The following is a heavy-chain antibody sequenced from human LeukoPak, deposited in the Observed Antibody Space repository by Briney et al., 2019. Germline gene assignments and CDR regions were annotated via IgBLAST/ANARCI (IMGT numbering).Heavy chain of an antibody. V-gene: IGHV3-30-3*01. J-gene: IGHJ4*02. CDR2: ISYDGSNK. Sequence: GGSLRLSCAASGFTFSSYAMHWVRQAPGKGLEWVAVISYDGSNKYYADSVKGRFTISRDNSKNTLYLQMNSLRAEDTAVYYCARARYSSGSYYFDYWGQGTLVTVSS. D-gene: IGHD6-19*01. CDR3: ARARYSSGSYYFDY. CDR1: GFTFSSYA.